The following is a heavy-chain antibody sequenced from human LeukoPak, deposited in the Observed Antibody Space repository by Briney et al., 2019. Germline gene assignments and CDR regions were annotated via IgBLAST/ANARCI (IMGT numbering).Heavy chain of an antibody. CDR2: IYYSGTT. V-gene: IGHV4-39*07. J-gene: IGHJ4*02. D-gene: IGHD6-13*01. Sequence: PSETLSLTCTVSGGSISSSSYYWVWIRQPPGKGREWIGSIYYSGTTYYNPSLKSRLTIAVDTTNNQFSLKLNSVTAADTAMYYCARQQLATPFFDYWGQGTLVTVSS. CDR1: GGSISSSSYY. CDR3: ARQQLATPFFDY.